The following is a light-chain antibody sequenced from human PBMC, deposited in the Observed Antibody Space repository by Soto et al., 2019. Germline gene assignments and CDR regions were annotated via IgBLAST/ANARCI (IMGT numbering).Light chain of an antibody. CDR2: AAS. J-gene: IGKJ4*01. Sequence: EIVMTQSPATLSVSPGERATLSCRASQSVNSNLAWYQQKPGQAPRLLIYAASTRATDIPAGFSGSGSGTEFTLTISSLQSEDFAVYYCQQYNNWPLTFGGGIKVEIK. V-gene: IGKV3-15*01. CDR1: QSVNSN. CDR3: QQYNNWPLT.